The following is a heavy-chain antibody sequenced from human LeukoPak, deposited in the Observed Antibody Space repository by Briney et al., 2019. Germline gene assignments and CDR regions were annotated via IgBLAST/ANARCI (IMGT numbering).Heavy chain of an antibody. V-gene: IGHV5-51*01. Sequence: GESPKISCKGSGYSFTSYWIGWVRQMPGKGLEWSRIIYPGDSDTRYSPSFQGQGTISADKSISTAYLQWSSLKASDTAMYYCARTTYDYGDYNNWFDPWGQGTLVTVSS. D-gene: IGHD4-17*01. CDR3: ARTTYDYGDYNNWFDP. J-gene: IGHJ5*02. CDR2: IYPGDSDT. CDR1: GYSFTSYW.